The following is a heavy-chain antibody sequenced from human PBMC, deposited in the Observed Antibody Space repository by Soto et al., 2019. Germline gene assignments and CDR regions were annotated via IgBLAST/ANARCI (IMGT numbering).Heavy chain of an antibody. CDR2: IKSKTDGGTT. CDR3: TTVAAMGGGRYHDY. Sequence: PGGSLRLSCAASGFTFSNAWMSWVRQAPGKGLEWVGRIKSKTDGGTTDYAAPVKGRFTISRDDSKNTLYLQMNSLKTEDTAVYYCTTVAAMGGGRYHDYWGQGTLVTVSS. D-gene: IGHD6-19*01. CDR1: GFTFSNAW. V-gene: IGHV3-15*01. J-gene: IGHJ4*02.